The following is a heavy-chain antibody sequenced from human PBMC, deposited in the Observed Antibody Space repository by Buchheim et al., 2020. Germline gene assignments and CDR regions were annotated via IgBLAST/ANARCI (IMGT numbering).Heavy chain of an antibody. CDR3: AKERGIGRPARYFNL. Sequence: QAQLVASGGGVVQPGGSLRLSCAASGFALSSYGIHWVRQAPGKGLEWVTIISNDGSYTYYGDSVKGRFIISRDNSEYTVFLQMNSLRVEDTATYYCAKERGIGRPARYFNLWGRGNL. CDR2: ISNDGSYT. J-gene: IGHJ4*02. D-gene: IGHD1-1*01. V-gene: IGHV3-30*18. CDR1: GFALSSYG.